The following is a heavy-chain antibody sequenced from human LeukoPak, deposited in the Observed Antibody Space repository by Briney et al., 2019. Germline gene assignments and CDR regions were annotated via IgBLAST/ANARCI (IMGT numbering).Heavy chain of an antibody. CDR2: ISDRGFYI. Sequence: PGGSLRLSCTASGFTFNTYSMNWVRQAPGKGLEWVAYISDRGFYIYYTDSVKGRFTIPRANAKNFLFMQMNSMRADDTAVYYCATYSSSNGREFQYWGQGTLVTVSS. CDR3: ATYSSSNGREFQY. CDR1: GFTFNTYS. J-gene: IGHJ1*01. V-gene: IGHV3-21*01. D-gene: IGHD2-2*01.